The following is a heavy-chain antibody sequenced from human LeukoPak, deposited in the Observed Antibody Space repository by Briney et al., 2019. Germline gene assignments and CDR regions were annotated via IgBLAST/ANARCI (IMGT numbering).Heavy chain of an antibody. J-gene: IGHJ6*03. D-gene: IGHD6-25*01. Sequence: GASVKVSCKASGYTFTSYYMHWVRQAPGQGLEWMGIINPSGGSTSYAQKFQGRVTMTRDTSTSTVYMELSSLRSEDTAVYYCARDVSGYYYYMDVWGKGTTVTVS. CDR1: GYTFTSYY. CDR3: ARDVSGYYYYMDV. V-gene: IGHV1-46*01. CDR2: INPSGGST.